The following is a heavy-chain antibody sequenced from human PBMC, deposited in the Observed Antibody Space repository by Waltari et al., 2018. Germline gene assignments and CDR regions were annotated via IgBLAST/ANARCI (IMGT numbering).Heavy chain of an antibody. CDR1: GFTFSSYS. D-gene: IGHD2-2*01. CDR2: ISSISSTI. CDR3: ASSLDIVVVPAAIGGDY. J-gene: IGHJ4*02. Sequence: EVQLVESGGGLVQPGGSLRLSCAASGFTFSSYSMNWVRQAPGKGLEWVSYISSISSTIYYADSVKGRFTISRDNAKNSLYLQMNSLRAEDTAVYYCASSLDIVVVPAAIGGDYWGQGTLVTVSS. V-gene: IGHV3-48*01.